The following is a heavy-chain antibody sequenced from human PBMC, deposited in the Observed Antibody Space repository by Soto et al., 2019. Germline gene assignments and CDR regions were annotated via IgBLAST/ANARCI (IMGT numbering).Heavy chain of an antibody. J-gene: IGHJ6*02. CDR1: GYTFTSYY. D-gene: IGHD6-13*01. V-gene: IGHV1-46*01. CDR3: ASDPTSIAAEDYYYGMEV. CDR2: INPSGGST. Sequence: ASVKVSCKASGYTFTSYYMHWVRQAPGQGLEWMGIINPSGGSTSYAQKFQGRVTMTRDTSTSTVYMELSSLRSEDTAVYYCASDPTSIAAEDYYYGMEVWGQGTTVTVSS.